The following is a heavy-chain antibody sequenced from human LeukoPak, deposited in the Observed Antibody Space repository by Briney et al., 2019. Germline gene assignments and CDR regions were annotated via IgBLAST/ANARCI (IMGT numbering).Heavy chain of an antibody. Sequence: SETLSLTCTVSGGSISSYYWSWIRQPPGKGLEWIGYIYYSGSTNYNPSLKSRVTISVDTSKNQFSLKLSSVTAADTAVYYCARVWSGYSRGPQLFDYGMDVWGQGTTVTVSS. V-gene: IGHV4-59*01. CDR1: GGSISSYY. CDR2: IYYSGST. J-gene: IGHJ6*02. D-gene: IGHD6-19*01. CDR3: ARVWSGYSRGPQLFDYGMDV.